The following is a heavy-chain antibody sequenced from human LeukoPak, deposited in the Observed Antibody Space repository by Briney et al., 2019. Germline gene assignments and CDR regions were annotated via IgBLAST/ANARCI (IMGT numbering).Heavy chain of an antibody. D-gene: IGHD6-19*01. CDR2: INPNSGNT. Sequence: ASVKVSCKASGYTFTSSAINWVRQATGQGLEWMAWINPNSGNTGYAQKFQGRVTMTRNTSITTAYMELSSLRSDDTAVHYCARGGSGWPIDYWGQGTLVPVSS. CDR1: GYTFTSSA. J-gene: IGHJ4*02. V-gene: IGHV1-8*01. CDR3: ARGGSGWPIDY.